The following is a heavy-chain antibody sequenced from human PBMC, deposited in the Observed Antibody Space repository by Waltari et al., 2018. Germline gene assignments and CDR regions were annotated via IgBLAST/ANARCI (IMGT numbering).Heavy chain of an antibody. CDR3: ASYIVVVPAAIETGWFDP. Sequence: QLQLQESGPGLVKPSETLSLTCTVSGGSISSSSYYWGWIRQPPGKGLEWIGSIYYSGSTYYNPSLTSRVTISVDTSKNQFSLKLSSVTAADTAVYYCASYIVVVPAAIETGWFDPWGQGTLVTVSS. D-gene: IGHD2-2*02. J-gene: IGHJ5*02. CDR2: IYYSGST. V-gene: IGHV4-39*07. CDR1: GGSISSSSYY.